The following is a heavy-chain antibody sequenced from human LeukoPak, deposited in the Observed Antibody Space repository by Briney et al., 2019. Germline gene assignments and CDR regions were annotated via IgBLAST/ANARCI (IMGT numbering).Heavy chain of an antibody. CDR1: GFTFSSYA. CDR2: ISGSGGST. J-gene: IGHJ6*02. V-gene: IGHV3-23*01. D-gene: IGHD2-2*01. Sequence: GGSLRLSCAASGFTFSSYAMSWVRQAPGKGLEWVSAISGSGGSTYYADSVKGRFTISRGNSKNTLYLQMNSLRAEDTAVYYCASDYCSSTSCYHPYYYYGMDVWGQGTTVTVSS. CDR3: ASDYCSSTSCYHPYYYYGMDV.